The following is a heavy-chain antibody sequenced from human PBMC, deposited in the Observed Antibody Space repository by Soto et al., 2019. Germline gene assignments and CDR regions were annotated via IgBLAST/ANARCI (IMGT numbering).Heavy chain of an antibody. J-gene: IGHJ6*02. V-gene: IGHV1-58*01. CDR1: GFTFTSSA. CDR3: AADRSYYGSGSYPAPYYYYGMDV. Sequence: QMQLVQSGPEVKKPGTSVKVSCKASGFTFTSSAVQWVRQARGQRLEWIGWIVVGSGNTNYAQKFQERVTITRDMSTSTAYMELSSLRSEDTDVYYCAADRSYYGSGSYPAPYYYYGMDVWGQGTTVTVSS. CDR2: IVVGSGNT. D-gene: IGHD3-10*01.